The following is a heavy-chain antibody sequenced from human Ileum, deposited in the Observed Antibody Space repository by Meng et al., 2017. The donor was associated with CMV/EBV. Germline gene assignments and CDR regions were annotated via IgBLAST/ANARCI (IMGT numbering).Heavy chain of an antibody. J-gene: IGHJ6*02. D-gene: IGHD2-21*02. V-gene: IGHV3-30*02. CDR1: GFMFNNYA. Sequence: GGSLRLSCAASGFMFNNYAMHWVRQAPGKGLEWVAYIRSDGNDKYYADSVKGRFTISRDNSNKTLYLQMNSLRGEDSAVYSCAREDGDYPPRFYYGMSVWGQGTTVTVSS. CDR3: AREDGDYPPRFYYGMSV. CDR2: IRSDGNDK.